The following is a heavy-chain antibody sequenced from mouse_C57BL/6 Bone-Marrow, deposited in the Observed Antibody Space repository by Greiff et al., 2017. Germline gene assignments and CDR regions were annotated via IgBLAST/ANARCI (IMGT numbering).Heavy chain of an antibody. J-gene: IGHJ2*01. Sequence: QVQLQQSGPELVKPGASVKISCKASGYAFSSSWMNWVKQRPGQGLEWIGRIYPGDGDTNYNGKFKGKATLTADKSSSTAYMQLSSLTSEDSAVYFCARAPTVVADYFDYWGQGTTLTVSS. CDR2: IYPGDGDT. CDR3: ARAPTVVADYFDY. V-gene: IGHV1-82*01. D-gene: IGHD1-1*01. CDR1: GYAFSSSW.